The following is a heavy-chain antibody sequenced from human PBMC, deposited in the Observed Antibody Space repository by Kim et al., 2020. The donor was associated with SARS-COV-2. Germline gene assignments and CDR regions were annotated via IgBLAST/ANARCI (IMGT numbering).Heavy chain of an antibody. CDR3: ARAPTGCSSTSCSWFDP. CDR1: GFTFDDYG. J-gene: IGHJ5*02. D-gene: IGHD2-2*01. V-gene: IGHV3-20*01. Sequence: GGSLRLSCAASGFTFDDYGMSWVRQAPGKGLEWVSGINWNGGSTGYADSVKGRFTISRDNAKNSLYLQMNSLRAEDTALYHCARAPTGCSSTSCSWFDPWGQGTLVTVSS. CDR2: INWNGGST.